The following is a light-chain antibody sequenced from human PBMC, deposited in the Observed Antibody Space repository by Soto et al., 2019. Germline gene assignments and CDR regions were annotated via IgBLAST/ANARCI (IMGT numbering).Light chain of an antibody. CDR2: LGS. J-gene: IGKJ2*01. Sequence: DIVMTQSPLSLPFTPGAPASISCRSSQSLLHSNGYNYLDWYLQKPGQSPQLLIYLGSNRASEVPDRFSGSGSGTDFTLKISRVEAEEVGVYYCMQALQTPYTFGQGTKLEIK. CDR1: QSLLHSNGYNY. V-gene: IGKV2-28*01. CDR3: MQALQTPYT.